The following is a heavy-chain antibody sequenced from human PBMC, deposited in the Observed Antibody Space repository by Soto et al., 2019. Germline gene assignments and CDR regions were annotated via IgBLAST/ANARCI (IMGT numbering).Heavy chain of an antibody. CDR3: ARGPPHSH. CDR1: GGSISSGGYS. V-gene: IGHV4-30-2*01. CDR2: IYHSGST. Sequence: QLQLQESGSGLVKPSQTLSLTCAVSGGSISSGGYSWSWIRQPPGKGLEWIGYIYHSGSTYYNPSIKSRVTISVDSSKNQFSLKLSSVTAADTAVYYCARGPPHSHWGQGTLVTVSS. D-gene: IGHD2-21*01. J-gene: IGHJ4*02.